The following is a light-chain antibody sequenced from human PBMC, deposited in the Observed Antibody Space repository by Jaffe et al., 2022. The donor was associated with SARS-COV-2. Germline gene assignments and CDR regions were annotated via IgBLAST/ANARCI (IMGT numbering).Light chain of an antibody. J-gene: IGKJ2*01. Sequence: EIVLTQSPMTLSLSPGEGATLSCRASQTVKNDFLAWYKHMPGQPPRLLIYGASKRASDTPDRFAGSGSGTDFTLTINRLEPDDFAVYYCQQLGTAPFTFGQGTRLDI. CDR1: QTVKNDF. CDR3: QQLGTAPFT. V-gene: IGKV3D-20*02. CDR2: GAS.